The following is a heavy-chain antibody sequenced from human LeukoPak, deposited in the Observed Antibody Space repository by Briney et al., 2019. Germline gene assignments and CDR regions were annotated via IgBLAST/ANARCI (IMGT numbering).Heavy chain of an antibody. Sequence: ASVKVSCKASGYIFTSYYINWVQQAPGQGLEWMGWISGYNGRPDYAQMLQGRVTMTTDTSTSTAYTELRGLTSVDSAVYYCARGDNYKMLYYFEYWGQGTLVAVSS. CDR3: ARGDNYKMLYYFEY. CDR1: GYIFTSYY. V-gene: IGHV1-18*01. CDR2: ISGYNGRP. D-gene: IGHD1-1*01. J-gene: IGHJ4*02.